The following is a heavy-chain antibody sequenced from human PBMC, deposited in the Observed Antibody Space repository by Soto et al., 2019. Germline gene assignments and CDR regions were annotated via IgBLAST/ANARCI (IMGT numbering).Heavy chain of an antibody. CDR1: GFTFSNYA. Sequence: GGSLRLSCAASGFTFSNYAVTWVRQAPGKGLEWVSTISGSGGSTYYADSVKGRFTISRDNSKNTLYLQMNSLRAEDTAVYYCTTLSITIFGVVLMDVWGQGTTVTVSS. V-gene: IGHV3-23*01. CDR3: TTLSITIFGVVLMDV. J-gene: IGHJ6*02. D-gene: IGHD3-3*01. CDR2: ISGSGGST.